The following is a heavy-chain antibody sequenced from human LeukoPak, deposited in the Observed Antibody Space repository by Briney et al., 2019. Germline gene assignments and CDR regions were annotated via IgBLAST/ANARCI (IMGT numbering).Heavy chain of an antibody. CDR1: GGSISSSSYY. D-gene: IGHD3-22*01. V-gene: IGHV4-39*07. Sequence: SETLSLTCTVSGGSISSSSYYWGWIRQPPGKGLEWIGSMYDSGSTYHNPSLKSRVTMSVDSSKNKFSLKLSSVTAADTAVYYCARDRYYYDSTSIIDYWGQGTLVTVSS. J-gene: IGHJ4*02. CDR2: MYDSGST. CDR3: ARDRYYYDSTSIIDY.